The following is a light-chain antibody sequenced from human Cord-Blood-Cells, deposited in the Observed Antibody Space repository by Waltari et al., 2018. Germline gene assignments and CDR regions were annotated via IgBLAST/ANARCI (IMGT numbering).Light chain of an antibody. V-gene: IGLV2-14*01. CDR2: EVS. CDR1: SSDVGGYNY. J-gene: IGLJ1*01. CDR3: SSYTSSSTLV. Sequence: QSALTQPAPVPGSPGQSITISCTGTSSDVGGYNYFSWYQQHPGKAPKLMIYEVSNRPSGVSNRFSGSKSGNTASLTISGLQAEDEADYYCSSYTSSSTLVFGTGTKVTVL.